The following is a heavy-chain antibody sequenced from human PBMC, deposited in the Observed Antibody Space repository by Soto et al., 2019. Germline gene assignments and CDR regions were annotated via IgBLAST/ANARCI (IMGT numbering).Heavy chain of an antibody. Sequence: PSETMSVTCTVAGGYISSHCWTWIRQPPGKGLECIGYISYSGNTNYNPSLKSRVNISLDTSKNQFSLKLSSVTAADTAVYYCARRTSVWAYFDYWGQGALVTVSS. V-gene: IGHV4-59*11. D-gene: IGHD2-2*01. CDR2: ISYSGNT. CDR3: ARRTSVWAYFDY. J-gene: IGHJ4*02. CDR1: GGYISSHC.